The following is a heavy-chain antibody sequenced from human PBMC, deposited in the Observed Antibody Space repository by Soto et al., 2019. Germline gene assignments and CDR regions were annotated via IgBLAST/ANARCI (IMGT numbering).Heavy chain of an antibody. CDR2: SSATGSGR. CDR1: GFTFSSYG. Sequence: GGSLRLSCAASGFTFSSYGMTWVRQAPGKGLEWVSFSSATGSGRYYADSVKGRFTISRDNSKNTLYLQMSSLRADDTAVYYCAKDRRAGGNYGFYSDFWGQGALVTVSS. J-gene: IGHJ4*02. V-gene: IGHV3-23*01. D-gene: IGHD1-7*01. CDR3: AKDRRAGGNYGFYSDF.